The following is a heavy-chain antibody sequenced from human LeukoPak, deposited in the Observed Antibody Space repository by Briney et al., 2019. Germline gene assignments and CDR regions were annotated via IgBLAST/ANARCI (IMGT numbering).Heavy chain of an antibody. D-gene: IGHD7-27*01. V-gene: IGHV3-21*01. CDR2: ISSSSSYI. CDR1: GFTFSSYS. CDR3: ARGTGGWNDAFDI. J-gene: IGHJ3*02. Sequence: GSLRLSCAASGFTFSSYSMNWVRQAPGKGLEWVSSISSSSSYIYYADSVKGRFTISRDNAKNSLYLQMNSLRAEDTAVYYCARGTGGWNDAFDIWGQGTMVTVSS.